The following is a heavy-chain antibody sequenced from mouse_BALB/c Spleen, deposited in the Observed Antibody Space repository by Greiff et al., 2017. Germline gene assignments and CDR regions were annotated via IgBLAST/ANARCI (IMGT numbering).Heavy chain of an antibody. D-gene: IGHD2-14*01. Sequence: EVKLVESGGGLVKPGGSLKLSCAASGFTFSSYTMSWVRQTPEKRLEWVATISSGGSYTYYPDSVKGRFTISRDNAKNTLYLQMSSLKSEDTAMYYCTRDYYRYDEGYAMDYWGQGTSVTVSS. CDR1: GFTFSSYT. J-gene: IGHJ4*01. CDR3: TRDYYRYDEGYAMDY. V-gene: IGHV5-6-4*01. CDR2: ISSGGSYT.